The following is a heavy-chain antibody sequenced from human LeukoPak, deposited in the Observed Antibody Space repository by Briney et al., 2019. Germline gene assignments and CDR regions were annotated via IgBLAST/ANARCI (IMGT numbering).Heavy chain of an antibody. Sequence: GGSLRLSCTASGFTFSNYAMNWVRQAPGKGLEWVSSISSSSSYIYYADSVKGRFTISRDNAKNSLYLQMNSLRAEDTAVYYCARAREGLYYYYMDVWGKGTTVTVSS. CDR2: ISSSSSYI. J-gene: IGHJ6*03. CDR1: GFTFSNYA. V-gene: IGHV3-21*01. D-gene: IGHD3/OR15-3a*01. CDR3: ARAREGLYYYYMDV.